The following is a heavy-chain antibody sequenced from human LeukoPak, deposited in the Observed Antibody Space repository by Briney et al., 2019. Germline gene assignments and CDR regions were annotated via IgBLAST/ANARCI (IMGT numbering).Heavy chain of an antibody. Sequence: SQTLSLTCTVSDGSISSGGYYWSWIRQPPGKGLEWIGYIYHSGSTYYNPSLKSRVTISVDRSKNQFSLKLSSVTAADTAVYYCARLEGFFDYWGQGTLVTVSS. J-gene: IGHJ4*02. CDR2: IYHSGST. CDR1: DGSISSGGYY. CDR3: ARLEGFFDY. D-gene: IGHD3-3*01. V-gene: IGHV4-30-2*01.